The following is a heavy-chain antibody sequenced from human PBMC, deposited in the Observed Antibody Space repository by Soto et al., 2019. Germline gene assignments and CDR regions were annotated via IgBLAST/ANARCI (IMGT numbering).Heavy chain of an antibody. V-gene: IGHV3-48*03. CDR2: ISSSGSTI. D-gene: IGHD3-22*01. Sequence: EVQLVESGGGLVQPGGSLRLSCAASGFTFSSYEMNWVRQAPGKGLEWVSYISSSGSTIYYADSVKGRFTISRDNAKNSRYLQKNSLRAEDTAVYYCARVRHYYDSSGSRAFDIWGQGTMVTVSS. CDR3: ARVRHYYDSSGSRAFDI. J-gene: IGHJ3*02. CDR1: GFTFSSYE.